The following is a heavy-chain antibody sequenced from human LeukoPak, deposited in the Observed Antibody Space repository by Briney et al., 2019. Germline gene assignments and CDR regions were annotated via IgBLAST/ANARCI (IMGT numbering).Heavy chain of an antibody. Sequence: GGSLRLSRAASGFTFSSYSMNWVRQAPGKGLEWVSYISSSSSTIYYADSVKGRFTISRDNAKNSLYLQMNSLRAEDTAVYYCARDEDYSNYDLSYWGQGTLVTVSS. CDR1: GFTFSSYS. J-gene: IGHJ4*02. D-gene: IGHD4-11*01. V-gene: IGHV3-48*01. CDR3: ARDEDYSNYDLSY. CDR2: ISSSSSTI.